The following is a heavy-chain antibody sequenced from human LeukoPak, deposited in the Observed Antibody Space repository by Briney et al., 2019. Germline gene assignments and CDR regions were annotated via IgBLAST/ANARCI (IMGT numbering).Heavy chain of an antibody. V-gene: IGHV4-34*01. J-gene: IGHJ4*02. CDR1: GGSFSGYY. D-gene: IGHD6-13*01. Sequence: SETLSLTCAVYGGSFSGYYWGWIRQPPGKGLEWIGEINHSGSTNYNPSLKSRVTISVDTSKNQFSLRLSSVTAADTAVYYCARGRRSSSWYAYFDYWGQGTLVTVSS. CDR2: INHSGST. CDR3: ARGRRSSSWYAYFDY.